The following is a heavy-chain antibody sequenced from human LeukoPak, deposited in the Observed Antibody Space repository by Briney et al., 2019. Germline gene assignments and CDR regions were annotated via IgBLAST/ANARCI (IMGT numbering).Heavy chain of an antibody. V-gene: IGHV1-69*05. CDR1: GGTFSSYA. Sequence: SVKVSCKASGGTFSSYAISWVRQAPGQGLEWMGGIIPIFGTANYAQKFQGRVTITTDESTSTAYMELSSLRSEDTAVYYRARGVPATYYYYYYMDVWGKGTTVTVSS. CDR2: IIPIFGTA. CDR3: ARGVPATYYYYYYMDV. J-gene: IGHJ6*03. D-gene: IGHD2-2*01.